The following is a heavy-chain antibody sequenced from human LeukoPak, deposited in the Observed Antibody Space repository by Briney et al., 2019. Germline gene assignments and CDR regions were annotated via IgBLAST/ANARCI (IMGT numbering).Heavy chain of an antibody. CDR1: GFTFSSYS. CDR3: VRDWERSFDY. D-gene: IGHD1-26*01. CDR2: ISRKSSTT. V-gene: IGHV3-48*01. J-gene: IGHJ4*02. Sequence: GGSLRLSCEASGFTFSSYSMNWVRQAPGKGLEWASYISRKSSTTYYADSVKGRFTISRDDATNSLFLQMNSLRAEDTAVYFCVRDWERSFDYWGQGILVTVSS.